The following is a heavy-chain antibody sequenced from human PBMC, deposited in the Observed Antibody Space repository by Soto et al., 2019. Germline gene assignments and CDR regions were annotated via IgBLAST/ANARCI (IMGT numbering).Heavy chain of an antibody. CDR2: IWYDGSNK. V-gene: IGHV3-33*01. J-gene: IGHJ4*02. D-gene: IGHD3-16*01. Sequence: QVQLVESGGGLVQPGRSLRLSCAASGFTFSSYGMHWVRQAPGKGLEWVAVIWYDGSNKYYAYSVKGRFTISRDNSKNTLYLQMNSLRAQDTAVYYCARVLGAGRSFDYWGQGTLVTVSS. CDR1: GFTFSSYG. CDR3: ARVLGAGRSFDY.